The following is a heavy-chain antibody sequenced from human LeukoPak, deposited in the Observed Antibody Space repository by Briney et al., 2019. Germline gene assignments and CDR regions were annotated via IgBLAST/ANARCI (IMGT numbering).Heavy chain of an antibody. V-gene: IGHV4-61*02. J-gene: IGHJ3*02. Sequence: SQTLSLTCTVSGGSISSGSYYWSWIRQPAGKGLEWIGRIYTSGSTNYNPSLKSRVTISVDTSKNQFSLKLSSVTAADTAVYYCARDGYCSSTSCSASDAFDIWGQGTMVTVSS. D-gene: IGHD2-2*01. CDR1: GGSISSGSYY. CDR2: IYTSGST. CDR3: ARDGYCSSTSCSASDAFDI.